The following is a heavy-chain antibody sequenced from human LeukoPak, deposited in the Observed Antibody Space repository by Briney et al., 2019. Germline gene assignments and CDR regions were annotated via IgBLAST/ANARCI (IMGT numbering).Heavy chain of an antibody. CDR3: ARAEGSSWDHYYYGMDV. J-gene: IGHJ6*02. CDR2: INQDGSEK. CDR1: GFTFSSYW. Sequence: GGSLRLSCAASGFTFSSYWMSWVRQAPGKGLEWVANINQDGSEKYYVDSVKGRFTISRDNAKNSLYLQMNSLRAEDTAVYYCARAEGSSWDHYYYGMDVWGQGTTVTVSS. V-gene: IGHV3-7*01. D-gene: IGHD6-13*01.